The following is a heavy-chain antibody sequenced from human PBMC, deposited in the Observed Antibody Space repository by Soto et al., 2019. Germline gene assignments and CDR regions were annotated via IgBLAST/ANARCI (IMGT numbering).Heavy chain of an antibody. D-gene: IGHD3-3*01. CDR1: GFTFSSYA. V-gene: IGHV3-23*01. CDR3: AKDAEKETYYDFWSRNGMDV. CDR2: ISGSGGST. Sequence: PGGSLRLSCAASGFTFSSYAMSWVRQAPGKGLEWVSAISGSGGSTYYADSVKGRFTISRDNSKNTLYLQMNSLRAEDTAVYYCAKDAEKETYYDFWSRNGMDVWGQGTTVTVS. J-gene: IGHJ6*02.